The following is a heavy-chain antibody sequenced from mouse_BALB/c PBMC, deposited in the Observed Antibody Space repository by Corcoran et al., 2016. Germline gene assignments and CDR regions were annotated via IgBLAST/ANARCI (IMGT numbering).Heavy chain of an antibody. CDR3: ARYGNYGYFDV. D-gene: IGHD2-1*01. CDR1: GYTFTTAG. CDR2: INTHSGVP. J-gene: IGHJ1*01. V-gene: IGHV9-4*02. Sequence: QIQLVQSGPELKKPGETVRISCKASGYTFTTAGMQWVQKMPGKGLKWIGWINTHSGVPKYAEDFKGRFAFSLETSASTAYLQISNLKNEDTATYFCARYGNYGYFDVWGAGTTVTVSS.